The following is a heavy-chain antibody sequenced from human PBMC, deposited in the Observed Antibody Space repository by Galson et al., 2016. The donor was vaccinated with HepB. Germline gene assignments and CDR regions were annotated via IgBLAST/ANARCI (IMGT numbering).Heavy chain of an antibody. CDR3: TRVRELGRGFHS. J-gene: IGHJ4*02. CDR1: GDSVSNINAG. CDR2: ASYRSKWSY. D-gene: IGHD7-27*01. V-gene: IGHV6-1*01. Sequence: AISGDSVSNINAGWNWIRQSPPRGLEWLGRASYRSKWSYDYADSVRGRIAIHPDTTKNQVSLQLNSVTVEDTAVYYCTRVRELGRGFHSWGQGTLVIVSS.